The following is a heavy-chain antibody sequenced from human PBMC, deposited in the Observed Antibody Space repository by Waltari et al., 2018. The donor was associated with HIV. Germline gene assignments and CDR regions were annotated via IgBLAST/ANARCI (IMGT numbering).Heavy chain of an antibody. CDR1: GGTFNDYV. CDR2: GIPLDGTI. Sequence: QVQLMQSGAETRKPGSSVKVSCKASGGTFNDYVFRWVRQAPGQGLEWMGGGIPLDGTINFAQKFQDRLSITTDESTTTTYMELSSLRFEDTAVYYCVGSERDGDYVSMAFDFWGQGTVVIVSA. CDR3: VGSERDGDYVSMAFDF. D-gene: IGHD4-17*01. V-gene: IGHV1-69*05. J-gene: IGHJ3*01.